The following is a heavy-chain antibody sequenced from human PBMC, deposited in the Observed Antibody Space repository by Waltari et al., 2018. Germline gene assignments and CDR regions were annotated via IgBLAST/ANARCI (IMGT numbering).Heavy chain of an antibody. CDR3: ARDNYDFWSGHDY. CDR2: IYYSGST. D-gene: IGHD3-3*01. J-gene: IGHJ4*02. CDR1: GGSISSSSYY. V-gene: IGHV4-39*07. Sequence: QLQLQESGPGLVKPSETLSLTCTVYGGSISSSSYYWGWIRQPPGKGLEWIGSIYYSGSTYYTPSLKSRVTISVDTSKNQFSLKLSSVTAADTAVYYCARDNYDFWSGHDYWGQGTLVTVSS.